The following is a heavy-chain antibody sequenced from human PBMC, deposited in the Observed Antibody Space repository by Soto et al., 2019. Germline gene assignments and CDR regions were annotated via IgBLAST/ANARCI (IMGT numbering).Heavy chain of an antibody. D-gene: IGHD3-22*01. CDR1: GFTFSSYS. V-gene: IGHV3-48*01. CDR3: ARGPYYDGSSGPWGYLDL. J-gene: IGHJ2*01. Sequence: PGGSLRLSCAPSGFTFSSYSMNRVPQAPGKGLEWVSYISSSSSTIYYTDPVKGRFTISRDNAKNPLYLQMNSLRAEDTAVYYCARGPYYDGSSGPWGYLDLWGCGTLVTVSS. CDR2: ISSSSSTI.